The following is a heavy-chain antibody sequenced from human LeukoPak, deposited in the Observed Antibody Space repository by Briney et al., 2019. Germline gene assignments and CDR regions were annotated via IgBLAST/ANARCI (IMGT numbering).Heavy chain of an antibody. CDR2: IYPGDSDT. D-gene: IGHD2-2*01. CDR3: LRQFSTSAGPDY. J-gene: IGHJ4*02. V-gene: IGHV5-51*01. CDR1: GYSFTSYW. Sequence: GESLKISCKGSGYSFTSYWIGWVRQMPGKGLEWMGIIYPGDSDTRYSPSFQGQVTISVDKSNSTAYLQWSSLKASDTAIYYCLRQFSTSAGPDYWGQGTLVTVSS.